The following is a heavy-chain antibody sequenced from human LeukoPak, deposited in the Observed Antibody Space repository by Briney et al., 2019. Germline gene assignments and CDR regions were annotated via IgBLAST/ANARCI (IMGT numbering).Heavy chain of an antibody. CDR2: ISGSGGST. V-gene: IGHV3-23*01. D-gene: IGHD3-9*01. Sequence: GGSLRLSCAASGFTLSSYAMSWVRQAPGKGLEWVSPISGSGGSTYYADSVKGRFTISRDNSKNTLYLQINSLRAEDTAVYYCAKGSMTGYYFKGMDVWGKGTTVTVSS. CDR3: AKGSMTGYYFKGMDV. J-gene: IGHJ6*04. CDR1: GFTLSSYA.